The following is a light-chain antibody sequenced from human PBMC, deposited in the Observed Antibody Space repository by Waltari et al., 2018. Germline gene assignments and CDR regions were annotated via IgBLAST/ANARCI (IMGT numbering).Light chain of an antibody. CDR3: CSYAGSYTWV. Sequence: QSALTQPRSVSGSPGPPVSISCTGTSRAVGGYNYASWYQQHPGKAPTFMIYEVTKRPAGVPDRFAGSKSDNTASLTISGLQPEDEADYYCCSYAGSYTWVFGGGTKLTVL. CDR1: SRAVGGYNY. V-gene: IGLV2-11*01. J-gene: IGLJ3*02. CDR2: EVT.